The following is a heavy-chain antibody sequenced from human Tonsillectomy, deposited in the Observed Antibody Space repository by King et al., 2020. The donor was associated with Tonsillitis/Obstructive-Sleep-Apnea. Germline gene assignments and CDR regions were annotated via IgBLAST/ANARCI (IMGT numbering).Heavy chain of an antibody. CDR3: ATENLNDVFDV. Sequence: QLVQSGAEVMKPGASVKVSCKVSGYALIVLSLHWVRHAPGKGLEWMGGVDPENSEKIYAQKFQGRVTMTEDTSTDTAYRELSSLRSDDTAVYYCATENLNDVFDVWGQGTMVAVSS. CDR2: VDPENSEK. J-gene: IGHJ3*01. CDR1: GYALIVLS. V-gene: IGHV1-24*01.